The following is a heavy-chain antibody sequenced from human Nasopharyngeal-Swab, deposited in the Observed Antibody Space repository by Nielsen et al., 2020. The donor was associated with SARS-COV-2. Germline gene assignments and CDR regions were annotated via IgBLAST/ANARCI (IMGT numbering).Heavy chain of an antibody. J-gene: IGHJ4*02. CDR1: GFTFSTYA. CDR2: ISSDGSNK. D-gene: IGHD2-2*01. Sequence: GESLKISCAASGFTFSTYAFHWVRQAPGKGLEWVTFISSDGSNKYYADSVKGRFTISRDNSKNTVYLQVNSLRADDTAVYYCARGPYDFQLLFCDYWGQGTLVTVSS. V-gene: IGHV3-30-3*01. CDR3: ARGPYDFQLLFCDY.